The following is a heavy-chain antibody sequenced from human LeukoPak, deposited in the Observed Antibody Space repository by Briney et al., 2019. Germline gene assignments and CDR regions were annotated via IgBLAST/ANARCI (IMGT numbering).Heavy chain of an antibody. CDR3: AKAPLTDYYMDV. D-gene: IGHD4/OR15-4a*01. J-gene: IGHJ6*03. V-gene: IGHV3-15*01. CDR1: GFTFSNTW. Sequence: PGGSLRLSCAASGFTFSNTWMSWVRQAPGKGLEWVGRIKSKTDGGTTDYAAPVKGRFTISRDDSKNTLYLQMNSLRAEDTAVYYCAKAPLTDYYMDVWGKGTTVTVSS. CDR2: IKSKTDGGTT.